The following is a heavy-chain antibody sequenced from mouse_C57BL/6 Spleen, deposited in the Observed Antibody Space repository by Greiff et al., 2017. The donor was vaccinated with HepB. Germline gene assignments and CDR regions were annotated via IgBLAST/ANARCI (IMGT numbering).Heavy chain of an antibody. J-gene: IGHJ2*01. CDR2: IYPRDGST. D-gene: IGHD1-1*01. Sequence: VQLQQSDAELVKPGASVKISCKVSGYTFTEHTIHWMKQRPEQGLEWIGYIYPRDGSTKYNEKFKGKATLTADKSSSTAYMQLNSLTSEDSAVYFCARAPLITTVASYYFDYRGQGTTLTVSS. CDR1: GYTFTEHT. CDR3: ARAPLITTVASYYFDY. V-gene: IGHV1-78*01.